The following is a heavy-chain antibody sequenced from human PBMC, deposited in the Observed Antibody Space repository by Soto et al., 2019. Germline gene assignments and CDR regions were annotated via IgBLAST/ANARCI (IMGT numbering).Heavy chain of an antibody. D-gene: IGHD3-22*01. J-gene: IGHJ3*02. V-gene: IGHV1-46*01. Sequence: QXQLVQSGAEVKKPGASVKVSCKASGYTFTSXYMHXVRQAPGQGLEWMGIINPSGGSTSYAQKFQVRVTMTRDTSTSTVXXXLXXXRSEDTAVYYCARQGVMIVGGDAFDIWGQGTMVTVSS. CDR1: GYTFTSXY. CDR2: INPSGGST. CDR3: ARQGVMIVGGDAFDI.